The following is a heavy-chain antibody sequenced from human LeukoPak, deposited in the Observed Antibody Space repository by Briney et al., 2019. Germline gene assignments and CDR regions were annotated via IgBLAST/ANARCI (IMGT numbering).Heavy chain of an antibody. D-gene: IGHD3-16*01. CDR1: GVTFSRYS. CDR3: ACGRPWGP. J-gene: IGHJ5*02. Sequence: PGGSLRLSCAGSGVTFSRYSMNWVRQAPGKGLEWVSSISSSSSYIYYADSVKGRFTISRDNAKNSLYLQMNSLRAEDTAVYYCACGRPWGPRGQGTLVTVSS. CDR2: ISSSSSYI. V-gene: IGHV3-21*01.